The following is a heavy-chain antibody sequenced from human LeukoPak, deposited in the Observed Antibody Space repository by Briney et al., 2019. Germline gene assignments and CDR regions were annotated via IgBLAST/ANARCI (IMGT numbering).Heavy chain of an antibody. CDR1: GGTFSSYA. Sequence: SVKVSCKASGGTFSSYAISWVRQAPGQGLEWMGRIIPIFGIANYAQKFQGRVTITADKSTSTAYMELSSLRSEDTAVYYCARAVMVRGVIPWFDPWGQGTLVTVSS. V-gene: IGHV1-69*04. CDR3: ARAVMVRGVIPWFDP. D-gene: IGHD3-10*01. J-gene: IGHJ5*02. CDR2: IIPIFGIA.